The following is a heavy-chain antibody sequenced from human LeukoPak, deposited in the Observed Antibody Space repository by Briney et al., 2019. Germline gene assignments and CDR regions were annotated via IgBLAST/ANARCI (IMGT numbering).Heavy chain of an antibody. CDR1: GFTFSRYW. Sequence: GGSLRPSCAASGFTFSRYWMSWVRQAPGKGLEWVANINQDGGVIYYVDSVKGRFTISRDNARDSLYLEMNSLRAEDTAVYFCARVYCNGVCYSYFDYWGQGSLVTVSS. CDR2: INQDGGVI. V-gene: IGHV3-7*01. J-gene: IGHJ4*02. D-gene: IGHD2-8*01. CDR3: ARVYCNGVCYSYFDY.